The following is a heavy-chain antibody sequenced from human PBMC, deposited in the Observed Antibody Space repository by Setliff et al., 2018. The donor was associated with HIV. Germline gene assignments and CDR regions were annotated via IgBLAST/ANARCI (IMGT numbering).Heavy chain of an antibody. CDR3: ARGGSRGSWYWDY. Sequence: SETLSLTCSVSGGSVSDSNVYWNWIRQSPGKGLEWIGNIYYDGSAYYNPSLKSRVTILIDTSTNQFSLKLSSVTAADAAVYYCARGGSRGSWYWDYWGQGTLVTVSS. J-gene: IGHJ4*02. CDR1: GGSVSDSNVY. D-gene: IGHD6-13*01. CDR2: IYYDGSA. V-gene: IGHV4-39*07.